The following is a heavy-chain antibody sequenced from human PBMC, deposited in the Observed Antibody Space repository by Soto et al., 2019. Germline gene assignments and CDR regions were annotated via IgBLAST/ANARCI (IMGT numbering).Heavy chain of an antibody. CDR2: VRYGGST. Sequence: SETLSLTCTVSGGSITSGGFYWSWIRQHPGDGLEWIGYVRYGGSTYYNPSLKSRLTISLDTSKNQFSLSLSSVTAADTAMYYCARAGRGGYYYSGFDPWGQGTLVTVSS. V-gene: IGHV4-31*03. CDR1: GGSITSGGFY. CDR3: ARAGRGGYYYSGFDP. J-gene: IGHJ5*02. D-gene: IGHD3-22*01.